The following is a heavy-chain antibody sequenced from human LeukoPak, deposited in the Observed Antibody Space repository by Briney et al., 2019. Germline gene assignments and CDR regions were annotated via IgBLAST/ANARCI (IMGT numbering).Heavy chain of an antibody. CDR2: ISSSSSYI. J-gene: IGHJ4*02. V-gene: IGHV3-21*01. CDR1: GFTFSSYS. Sequence: GGSLRLSCAASGFTFSSYSMNWVRQAPGKGLEWVSSISSSSSYIYYADSVKARFTISRDNAKNSLYLQMNSLRAEDTAVYYCARGGDGYNFFDYWGQGTLVTVSS. CDR3: ARGGDGYNFFDY. D-gene: IGHD5-24*01.